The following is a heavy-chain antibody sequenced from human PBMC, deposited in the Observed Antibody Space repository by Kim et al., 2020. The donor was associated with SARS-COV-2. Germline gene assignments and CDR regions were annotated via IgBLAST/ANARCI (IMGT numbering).Heavy chain of an antibody. V-gene: IGHV3-30*18. Sequence: GGSLRLSCAASGFIFSNYGMHWLRQAPGKGLEWVAVVSYDGNVIYYGDSVKGRFTISRDNSKNTVYLQMNSLRGEDTAVYFCVKEALVRRSTWDDSGGQGTLVTVSS. CDR3: VKEALVRRSTWDDS. CDR1: GFIFSNYG. CDR2: VSYDGNVI. J-gene: IGHJ4*02. D-gene: IGHD2-2*01.